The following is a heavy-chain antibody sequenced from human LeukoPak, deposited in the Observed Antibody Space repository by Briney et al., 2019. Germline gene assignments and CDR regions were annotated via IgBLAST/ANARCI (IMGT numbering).Heavy chain of an antibody. V-gene: IGHV1-8*01. CDR3: ARGIWFGEYYFDY. D-gene: IGHD3-10*01. CDR1: GYTFTSYD. J-gene: IGHJ4*02. CDR2: MNPNSGNT. Sequence: GASVKVSCKASGYTFTSYDIDWVRQATGQGLEWMGWMNPNSGNTGYAQKFRGRVTMTRNTSISTAYMELSSLRSEDTAVYYCARGIWFGEYYFDYWGQGTLVTVSS.